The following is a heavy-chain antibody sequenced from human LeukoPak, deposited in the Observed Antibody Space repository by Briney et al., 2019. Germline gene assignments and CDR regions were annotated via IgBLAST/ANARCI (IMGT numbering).Heavy chain of an antibody. CDR1: GYTFTSYD. D-gene: IGHD4-17*01. Sequence: ASVKVSCKASGYTFTSYDINWVRQATGQGLGWMGWMNPNSGNTGYAQKFQGRVTMTRNTSISTAYMELSSLRSEDTAVYYCARGWVHLGYGDPRGIDYWGQGTLVTVSS. J-gene: IGHJ4*02. V-gene: IGHV1-8*01. CDR2: MNPNSGNT. CDR3: ARGWVHLGYGDPRGIDY.